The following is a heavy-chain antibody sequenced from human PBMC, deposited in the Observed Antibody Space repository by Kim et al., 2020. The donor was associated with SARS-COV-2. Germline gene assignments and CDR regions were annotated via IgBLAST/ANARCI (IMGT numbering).Heavy chain of an antibody. CDR3: VRDHYKSANNWFDP. Sequence: SETLSLTCFVSGDSISNSDFYWGWIRQLPGKGLEWIASVYSSGVTYYNPSLKNRVTLLVDTSKNHFSLRLTSVTAADTARYFCVRDHYKSANNWFDPLG. V-gene: IGHV4-39*07. J-gene: IGHJ5*02. CDR1: GDSISNSDFY. CDR2: VYSSGVT. D-gene: IGHD1-20*01.